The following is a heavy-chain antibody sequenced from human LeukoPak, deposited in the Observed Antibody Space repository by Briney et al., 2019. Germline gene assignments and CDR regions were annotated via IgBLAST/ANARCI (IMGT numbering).Heavy chain of an antibody. V-gene: IGHV3-30-3*01. CDR2: ISYDGSDN. CDR3: VRETEAYGE. CDR1: GFTFSSYA. Sequence: GRSLRPSCTASGFTFSSYAMHWVRQAPGKGLEWVAVISYDGSDNYYADSVKGRFTISRDNSKKTLYLQMNSLRAEDTAIYYCVRETEAYGEWGQGTLVTVSS. D-gene: IGHD4-17*01. J-gene: IGHJ4*02.